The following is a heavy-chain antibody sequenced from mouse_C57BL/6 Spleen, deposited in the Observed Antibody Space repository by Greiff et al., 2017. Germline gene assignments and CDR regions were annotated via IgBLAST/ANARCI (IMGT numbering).Heavy chain of an antibody. V-gene: IGHV5-16*01. CDR2: INYDGSST. J-gene: IGHJ1*03. Sequence: EVKLVESEGGLVQPGSSMKLSCTASGFTFSDYYMAWVRQVPEKGLEWVANINYDGSSTYYLDSLKSRFIISRDNAKNILYLQMSSLKSEDTATYYCARDLGNYGYWYFDVWGTGTTVTVSS. D-gene: IGHD2-1*01. CDR1: GFTFSDYY. CDR3: ARDLGNYGYWYFDV.